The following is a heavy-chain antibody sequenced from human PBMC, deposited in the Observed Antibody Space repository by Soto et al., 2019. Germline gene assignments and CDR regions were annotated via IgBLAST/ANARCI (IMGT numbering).Heavy chain of an antibody. Sequence: ASETLSLTCTVSNGSIRSYYWSWIRQPPGKGLEWIGYIFSSGGTKYNPSLKSRVSLSVDTSKNQFSLRLSSVTAADTAVYYCARMYSGSYAPLDYWGQGALVTVSS. CDR3: ARMYSGSYAPLDY. V-gene: IGHV4-59*01. CDR1: NGSIRSYY. J-gene: IGHJ4*02. CDR2: IFSSGGT. D-gene: IGHD1-26*01.